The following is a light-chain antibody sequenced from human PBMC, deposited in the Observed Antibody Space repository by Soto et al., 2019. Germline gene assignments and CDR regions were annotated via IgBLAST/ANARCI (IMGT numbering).Light chain of an antibody. CDR3: SSYTGSSTSVI. CDR2: DVS. CDR1: SSDVGTYNY. V-gene: IGLV2-14*03. Sequence: QSVLTQPASVSGSPGQSITISCTGTSSDVGTYNYVSWYQQHPGKAPKVMIYDVSNRPSGVSNRFSGSKSGNMASLTISGLQAEDEADYYCSSYTGSSTSVIFGGGTKLTVL. J-gene: IGLJ2*01.